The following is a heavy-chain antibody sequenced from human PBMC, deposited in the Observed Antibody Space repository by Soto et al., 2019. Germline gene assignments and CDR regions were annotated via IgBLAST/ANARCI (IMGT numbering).Heavy chain of an antibody. D-gene: IGHD2-15*01. Sequence: QVQLVQSGAEVKKPGASVKVSCKASGYTFTSYYMHWVRQAPGQGLEWMGIINPSGGSTSYAQKLQGRVTMTRDTSTSTVYMELSSLRSEDTAVYYCASVRCSGGSCYSFFDYWGQGTLVTVSS. V-gene: IGHV1-46*03. CDR3: ASVRCSGGSCYSFFDY. CDR2: INPSGGST. J-gene: IGHJ4*02. CDR1: GYTFTSYY.